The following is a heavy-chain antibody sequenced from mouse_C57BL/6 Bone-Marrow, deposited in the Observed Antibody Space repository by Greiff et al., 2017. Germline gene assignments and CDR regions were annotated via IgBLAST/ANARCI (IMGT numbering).Heavy chain of an antibody. CDR1: GYSFTGYF. Sequence: VQLQQSGPELVKPGASVKISCKASGYSFTGYFMNWVMQSHGKSLEWIGRINPYNGDTFYNQKFKGKATLTVDKSSSTAHMELRSLTSEDSAVYYGARSGLRGSTVEDDWGKGTTLTVSS. CDR2: INPYNGDT. D-gene: IGHD1-1*01. J-gene: IGHJ2*01. V-gene: IGHV1-20*01. CDR3: ARSGLRGSTVEDD.